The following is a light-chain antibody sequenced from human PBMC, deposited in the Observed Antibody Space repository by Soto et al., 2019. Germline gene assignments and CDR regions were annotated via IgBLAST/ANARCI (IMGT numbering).Light chain of an antibody. Sequence: IQLTQSPSSLSASLGDRATITCRASQGISSYLAWYQQKPGKAPKLLIYAASTLQSEVPSRFSGSGSGTDFTLTISSLQPEDFANYYCQHLNSYPRTFGQGTKVEIK. CDR3: QHLNSYPRT. J-gene: IGKJ1*01. CDR2: AAS. V-gene: IGKV1-9*01. CDR1: QGISSY.